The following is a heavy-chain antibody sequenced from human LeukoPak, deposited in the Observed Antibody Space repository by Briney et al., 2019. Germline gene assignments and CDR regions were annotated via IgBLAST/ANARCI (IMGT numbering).Heavy chain of an antibody. V-gene: IGHV1-18*01. D-gene: IGHD3-22*01. J-gene: IGHJ4*02. CDR3: ARDERYDSSGYPFDY. CDR1: GYTFTSYD. Sequence: GASVKVSCKASGYTFTSYDINWVRQATGQGLEWLGWISAYNGNTNYAQKLQGRVTMTTDTSTSTAYMELRSLRSDDTAVYYCARDERYDSSGYPFDYWGQGTLVTVSS. CDR2: ISAYNGNT.